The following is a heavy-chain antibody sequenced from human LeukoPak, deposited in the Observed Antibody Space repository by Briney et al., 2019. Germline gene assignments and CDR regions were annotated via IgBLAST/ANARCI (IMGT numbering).Heavy chain of an antibody. D-gene: IGHD5-18*01. Sequence: QPGGSLRLSCAASGFTFSTYTMHWVRQAPGRGLEWVAVLSHDGSNEDYGDSVKGRFTISRDNSRNTLSLQMNSLRVEDTAVYYCAKDLSNSHRYYFDYWGQGTLVTVSS. CDR2: LSHDGSNE. V-gene: IGHV3-30-3*01. CDR1: GFTFSTYT. CDR3: AKDLSNSHRYYFDY. J-gene: IGHJ4*02.